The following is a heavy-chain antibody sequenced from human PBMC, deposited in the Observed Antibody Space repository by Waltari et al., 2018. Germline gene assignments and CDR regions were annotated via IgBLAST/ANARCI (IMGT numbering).Heavy chain of an antibody. CDR2: ISSSSSYI. D-gene: IGHD2-2*02. Sequence: EVQLVESGGGLVKPGGSLRLSCAASGFTFSSYSMTWVRQAPGQGLEWVPSISSSSSYIYYADSVKGRFTISRDNAKNSLYLQMNSLRAEDTAVYYCARDGCSSTSCYRRCSGYYYYGMDVWGQGTTVTVSS. CDR3: ARDGCSSTSCYRRCSGYYYYGMDV. J-gene: IGHJ6*02. V-gene: IGHV3-21*01. CDR1: GFTFSSYS.